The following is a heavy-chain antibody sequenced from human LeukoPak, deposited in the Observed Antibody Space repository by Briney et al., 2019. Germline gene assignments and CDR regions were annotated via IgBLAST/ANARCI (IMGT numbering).Heavy chain of an antibody. J-gene: IGHJ4*02. V-gene: IGHV3-23*01. CDR3: AKDGSGYAVDY. Sequence: PGGSLRLSCAASGFTFSNSAMNWVRQAPGKGLEWVSAINGRGGSTYYADSVKGRFTISRDNSKNTLYLQMNSLRAEDTAVYYCAKDGSGYAVDYWGQGTLVTVSS. D-gene: IGHD5-12*01. CDR2: INGRGGST. CDR1: GFTFSNSA.